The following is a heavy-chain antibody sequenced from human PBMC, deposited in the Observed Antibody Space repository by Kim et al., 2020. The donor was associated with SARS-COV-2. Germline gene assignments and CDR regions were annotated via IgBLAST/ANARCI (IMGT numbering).Heavy chain of an antibody. CDR2: ILYDGSNK. Sequence: GGSLRLSCAASGFTFSSYGMHWVRQAPGKGLEWVAVILYDGSNKYYADSVKGRFTISRDNSKNTLYLQMNSLRAEDTAVYYCARDTHDYYGMDVWGPGTTVTVSS. V-gene: IGHV3-33*01. CDR3: ARDTHDYYGMDV. J-gene: IGHJ6*02. CDR1: GFTFSSYG.